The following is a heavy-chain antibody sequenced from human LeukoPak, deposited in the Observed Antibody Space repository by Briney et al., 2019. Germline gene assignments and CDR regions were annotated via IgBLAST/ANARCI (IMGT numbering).Heavy chain of an antibody. CDR3: ARVAGSSGYYRFDP. V-gene: IGHV1-2*02. D-gene: IGHD3-22*01. CDR2: INPNSGGT. CDR1: GYTFTGYY. Sequence: GASVKVSCKASGYTFTGYYMHWVRQAPGQGLEWMGWINPNSGGTNYAQKFQGRVTMTRDTSICTAYMELSRLRSDDTAVYYCARVAGSSGYYRFDPWGQGTLVTVSS. J-gene: IGHJ5*02.